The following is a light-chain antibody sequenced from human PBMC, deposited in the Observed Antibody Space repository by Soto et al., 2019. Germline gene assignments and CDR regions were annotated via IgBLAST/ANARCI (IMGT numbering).Light chain of an antibody. J-gene: IGKJ3*01. Sequence: EIVLTQSPDTLSLSIGERATLSCRASQSVSSDYIAWYQQRPGQAPRRLIYDASRRATGIPHRFSGSGSGTDFTLTISSLESEDFAVYFCQQYGNSPPTLGPGTRVDV. V-gene: IGKV3-20*01. CDR3: QQYGNSPPT. CDR2: DAS. CDR1: QSVSSDY.